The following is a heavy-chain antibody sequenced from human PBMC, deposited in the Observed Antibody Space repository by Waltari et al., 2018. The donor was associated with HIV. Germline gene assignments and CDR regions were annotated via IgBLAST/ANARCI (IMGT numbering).Heavy chain of an antibody. CDR1: GGSISSGSYY. CDR3: ARGSDYGVAFDI. V-gene: IGHV4-61*02. D-gene: IGHD4-17*01. J-gene: IGHJ3*02. CDR2: IYTSGST. Sequence: QVQLQESGPGLVKPSQTLSLTCTVSGGSISSGSYYWSWIRQPAGKGLEWIGRIYTSGSTNYHPSLKSRVTISVGTSKNQFSLKLSSVTAADTAVYYCARGSDYGVAFDIWGQGTMVTVSS.